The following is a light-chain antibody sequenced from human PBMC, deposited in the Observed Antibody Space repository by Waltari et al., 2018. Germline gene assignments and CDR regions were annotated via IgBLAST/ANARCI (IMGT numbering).Light chain of an antibody. CDR1: ESVFNY. J-gene: IGKJ4*01. V-gene: IGKV3-11*01. CDR2: DTS. Sequence: EIVLTQSPVTLSLAAGERATLSCRASESVFNYLAWYQQKPGQSPRLLIYDTSKRATGIPARFSGSGYGTDFTLTINNLEAEDFALYYCQQGSILPPTFGGGTKVEIK. CDR3: QQGSILPPT.